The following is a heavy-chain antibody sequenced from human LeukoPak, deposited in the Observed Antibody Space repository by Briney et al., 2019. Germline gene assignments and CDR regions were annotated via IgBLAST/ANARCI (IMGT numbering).Heavy chain of an antibody. CDR2: IYPGDSDT. J-gene: IGHJ3*02. D-gene: IGHD1-26*01. V-gene: IGHV5-51*01. Sequence: GESLKISCKGSGYSFTTYWIGWVRQMPGEGLEWMGLIYPGDSDTRYGPSFQGQVTISADKSISTAYLQWSSLKASDSAMYYCVRHQYSGTYYNAFDIWGQGTMVTVSS. CDR3: VRHQYSGTYYNAFDI. CDR1: GYSFTTYW.